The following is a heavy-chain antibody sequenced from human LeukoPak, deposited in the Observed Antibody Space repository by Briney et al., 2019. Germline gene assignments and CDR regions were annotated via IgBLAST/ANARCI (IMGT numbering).Heavy chain of an antibody. CDR1: GGSFSSYY. D-gene: IGHD6-6*01. J-gene: IGHJ4*02. V-gene: IGHV4-59*01. CDR2: IYYSGST. CDR3: ARVFRSSDYFDY. Sequence: SETLSLTCAVYGGSFSSYYWSWIRQPPGKGLEWIGYIYYSGSTNYNPSLKSRVTISVDTSKNQFSLKLSSVTAADTAVYYCARVFRSSDYFDYWGQGTLVTVSS.